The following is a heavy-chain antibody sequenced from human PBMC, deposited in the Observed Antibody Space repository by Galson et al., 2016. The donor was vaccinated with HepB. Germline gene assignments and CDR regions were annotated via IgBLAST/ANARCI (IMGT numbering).Heavy chain of an antibody. D-gene: IGHD6-13*01. CDR1: GFTFSSYA. Sequence: SLRLSCAASGFTFSSYAMSWVRQAPGKGLEWVSAISGSGGSTYYADSVKGRFTISRDNAKNTLYLQMNSLRAEDTAVYYCARVPGYRSSFDYWGQGTLVTVSS. CDR3: ARVPGYRSSFDY. CDR2: ISGSGGST. V-gene: IGHV3-23*01. J-gene: IGHJ4*02.